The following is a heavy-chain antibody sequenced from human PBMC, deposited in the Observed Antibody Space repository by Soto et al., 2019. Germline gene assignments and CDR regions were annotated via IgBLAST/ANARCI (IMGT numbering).Heavy chain of an antibody. CDR3: TRSIPCTAPSDY. CDR1: GFTFSDYY. Sequence: EVQLVESGGGLVQPGGSLRLSCAGSGFTFSDYYIDWVRQAPGKGLEWVGRSRAKGNSYSTEYAASAKGRFTVSRDAFKNSLYLQMNGLKAEDSALYSCTRSIPCTAPSDYWGQGTVVTVSS. J-gene: IGHJ4*02. V-gene: IGHV3-72*01. CDR2: SRAKGNSYST. D-gene: IGHD2-2*02.